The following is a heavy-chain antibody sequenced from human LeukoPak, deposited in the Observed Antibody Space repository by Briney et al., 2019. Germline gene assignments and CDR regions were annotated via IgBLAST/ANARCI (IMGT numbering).Heavy chain of an antibody. CDR3: AKDLTPYCSGGSCYPRSPDAFDI. Sequence: GGSLRLSCAASGFTFSSYAMSWVRQAPGKGLEWVSAISGSGGSTYYADSVKGRFTISRDNSKNTLYLQMDSLRAEDTAVYYSAKDLTPYCSGGSCYPRSPDAFDIWGQGTMVTVSS. V-gene: IGHV3-23*01. J-gene: IGHJ3*02. D-gene: IGHD2-15*01. CDR1: GFTFSSYA. CDR2: ISGSGGST.